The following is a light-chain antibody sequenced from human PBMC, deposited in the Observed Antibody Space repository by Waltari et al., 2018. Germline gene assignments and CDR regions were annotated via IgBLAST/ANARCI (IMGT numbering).Light chain of an antibody. V-gene: IGKV3-15*01. J-gene: IGKJ4*01. CDR2: GAS. CDR1: QRVSSN. Sequence: EIVMTQSPATLSVSPGERATLSCRASQRVSSNLAWYQQKPGQAPRRLSYGASTRATGIPARFSGSGSGTEFTLTISSLQSEDFAVYYCQQYNNWPLLTFGGGTKVEIK. CDR3: QQYNNWPLLT.